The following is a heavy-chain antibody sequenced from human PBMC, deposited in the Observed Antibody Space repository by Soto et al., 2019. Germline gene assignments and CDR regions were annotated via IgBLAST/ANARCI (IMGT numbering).Heavy chain of an antibody. CDR2: ISAYNGNT. Sequence: ASVKVSSKAPGYTFTSYGISWVRQAPGQGLEWMGWISAYNGNTNYAQKLQGRVTMTTDTSTSTAYMELRSLRSDDTAVYYCAREEIGYYYDSSGYYYEAPDAFDIWGQGTMVTVS. D-gene: IGHD3-22*01. CDR1: GYTFTSYG. CDR3: AREEIGYYYDSSGYYYEAPDAFDI. J-gene: IGHJ3*02. V-gene: IGHV1-18*01.